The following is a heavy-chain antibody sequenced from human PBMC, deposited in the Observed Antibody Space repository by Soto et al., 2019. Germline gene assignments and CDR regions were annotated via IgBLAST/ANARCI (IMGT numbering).Heavy chain of an antibody. CDR1: GFTFSSYA. CDR3: ATGKTYYYGSARQYYYYYMDV. Sequence: EVQLVESGGGLVQPGGSLRLSCAASGFTFSSYAMHWVRQAPGTGLEYVSAISSNGGSTYYANSVKGRFTISRDNSKNTLYLQMGSLRAEDMAVYYCATGKTYYYGSARQYYYYYMDVWGKGTTVTVSS. D-gene: IGHD3-10*01. V-gene: IGHV3-64*01. CDR2: ISSNGGST. J-gene: IGHJ6*03.